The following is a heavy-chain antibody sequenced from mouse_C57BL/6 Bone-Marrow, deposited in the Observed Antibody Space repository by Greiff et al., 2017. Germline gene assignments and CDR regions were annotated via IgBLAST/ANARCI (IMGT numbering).Heavy chain of an antibody. CDR3: TTHCGSSSDWYFDV. V-gene: IGHV14-4*01. CDR2: IDPENGDT. J-gene: IGHJ1*03. Sequence: EVQLQQSGAELVRPGASVKLSCTASGFNIKDDYMHWVKQRPEQGLEWIGWIDPENGDTEYASKFQGKATITADTSSNTAYLQLSSLTSEDTAVYYCTTHCGSSSDWYFDVWGTGTTGTVSS. CDR1: GFNIKDDY. D-gene: IGHD1-1*01.